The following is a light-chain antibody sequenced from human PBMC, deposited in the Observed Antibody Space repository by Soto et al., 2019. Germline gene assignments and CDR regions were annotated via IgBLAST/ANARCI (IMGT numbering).Light chain of an antibody. J-gene: IGLJ1*01. V-gene: IGLV1-40*01. CDR3: QSYDSSLSGLV. CDR2: GNS. Sequence: QSVLTQPPSMSGAPGQSVTSSCTGSSSNIWAGYDVHWYQQLPGTAPKLLIYGNSNRPSGVPDRFSGSKSGTSASLAITGLQAEDEADYYCQSYDSSLSGLVFGTGTKLTVL. CDR1: SSNIWAGYD.